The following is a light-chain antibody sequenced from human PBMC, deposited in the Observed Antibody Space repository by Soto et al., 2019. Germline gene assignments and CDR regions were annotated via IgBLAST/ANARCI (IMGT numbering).Light chain of an antibody. Sequence: QSALNQPHSASGSPGQSVAISCTGTSSDIGGYTDVSWYQQHSGKAPKLIIYEVTRRPSGVPDRFSGSKSGSTASLTVSGLHAEDEADYYCASYAGNKVLFGGGTKLTVL. CDR1: SSDIGGYTD. CDR3: ASYAGNKVL. J-gene: IGLJ2*01. CDR2: EVT. V-gene: IGLV2-8*01.